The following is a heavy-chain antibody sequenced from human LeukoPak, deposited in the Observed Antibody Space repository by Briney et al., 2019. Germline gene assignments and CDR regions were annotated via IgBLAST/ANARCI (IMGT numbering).Heavy chain of an antibody. D-gene: IGHD5-18*01. J-gene: IGHJ4*02. V-gene: IGHV4-34*01. CDR3: ARRAPPRHSHEDDY. CDR1: GGSFSGYY. Sequence: SETLSLTCAVYGGSFSGYYWSWIRQPPGKGLEWIGEINHSGSTNYNPSLKSRVTISVDTSKNQFSLKLSSVTAADTAVYYCARRAPPRHSHEDDYWGQGTLVTVSS. CDR2: INHSGST.